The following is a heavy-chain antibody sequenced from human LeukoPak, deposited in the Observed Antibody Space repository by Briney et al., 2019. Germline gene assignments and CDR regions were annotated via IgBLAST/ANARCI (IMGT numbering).Heavy chain of an antibody. Sequence: ASVKVSCKASGYTFTSYGISWLRQAPGQGLEWMGWISAYNGNTNNAQKLQGRVTMTTDTSTSTAYMELRSLRSDDTAVYYCARDTIFGVVPFTDWGQGTLVTVSS. V-gene: IGHV1-18*01. CDR2: ISAYNGNT. CDR3: ARDTIFGVVPFTD. CDR1: GYTFTSYG. D-gene: IGHD3-3*01. J-gene: IGHJ4*02.